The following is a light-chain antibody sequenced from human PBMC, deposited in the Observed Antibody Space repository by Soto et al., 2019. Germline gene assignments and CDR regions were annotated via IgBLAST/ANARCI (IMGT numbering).Light chain of an antibody. J-gene: IGLJ2*01. CDR1: SSNIGNNF. V-gene: IGLV1-51*01. CDR2: DNN. CDR3: GTWDSSLSAGV. Sequence: QSVLTQPPSVSAAPGQKVTISGSGSSSNIGNNFVSWYQQLPGTAPKLLIYDNNKRPSGIPDRCSGSKSGTSATLGITGLQTGDEADYYCGTWDSSLSAGVFGGGTQLTVL.